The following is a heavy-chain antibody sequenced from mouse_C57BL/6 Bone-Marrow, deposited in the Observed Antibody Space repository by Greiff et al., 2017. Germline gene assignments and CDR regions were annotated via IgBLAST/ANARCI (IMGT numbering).Heavy chain of an antibody. CDR1: GFNINNTY. CDR3: ARRGWLDY. V-gene: IGHV14-3*01. J-gene: IGHJ2*01. CDR2: IDPATGNP. Sequence: VQLQQSVAELVRPGASVKLSCTASGFNINNTYMHWVKQRPEQGLEWIGRIDPATGNPKSDPKFLSKDTITADTSSNTAYLQLSSPTSEDTAIYYCARRGWLDYWGQGTTRTVSS.